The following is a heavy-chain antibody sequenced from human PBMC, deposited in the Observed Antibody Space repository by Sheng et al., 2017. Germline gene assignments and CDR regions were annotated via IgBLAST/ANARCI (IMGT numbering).Heavy chain of an antibody. Sequence: EVQLVESGGGLVKPGGSLRLSCAASGFTFSSYSMNWFRQAPGKGLEWVSSISSSSSYIYYADSVKGRFTISRDNAKNSLYLQMNNLRAEDTAVYYCAREELGYYYYMDVWGQGTTVTVSS. CDR2: ISSSSSYI. CDR1: GFTFSSYS. CDR3: AREELGYYYYMDV. J-gene: IGHJ6*03. D-gene: IGHD7-27*01. V-gene: IGHV3-21*01.